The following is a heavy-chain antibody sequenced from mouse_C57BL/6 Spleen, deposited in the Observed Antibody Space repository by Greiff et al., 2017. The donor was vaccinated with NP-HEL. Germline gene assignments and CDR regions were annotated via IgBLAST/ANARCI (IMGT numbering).Heavy chain of an antibody. Sequence: QVQLQQPGAELVRPGSSVKLSCKASGSPFPSSLLPFFPPLPLPCLDCIGNIDPSDSETHYNHKFKDKATLTVDKSSSTAYMQLSSLTAEDSAVYYCARWSYYPYWGQGTTLTVSS. CDR3: ARWSYYPY. V-gene: IGHV1-52*01. D-gene: IGHD2-12*01. CDR2: IDPSDSET. CDR1: GSPFPSSL. J-gene: IGHJ2*01.